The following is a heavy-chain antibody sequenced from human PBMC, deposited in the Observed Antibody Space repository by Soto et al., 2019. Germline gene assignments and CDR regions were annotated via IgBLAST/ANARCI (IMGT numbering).Heavy chain of an antibody. J-gene: IGHJ5*02. CDR2: IIPMFGTA. CDR1: KGTFNRDA. V-gene: IGHV1-69*01. CDR3: TRRAAISDKSLWFDP. D-gene: IGHD3-22*01. Sequence: QEQLVQSGAEVKKPGSSVRVSCKASKGTFNRDAITWVRQVPGQGLEWMGGIIPMFGTADYEQKFQGRVKSKADESTGTAYMELSSLSTEETAVYYCTRRAAISDKSLWFDPWGQGTLVNVSS.